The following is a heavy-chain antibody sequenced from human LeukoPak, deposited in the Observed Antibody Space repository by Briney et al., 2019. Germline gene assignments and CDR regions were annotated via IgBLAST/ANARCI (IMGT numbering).Heavy chain of an antibody. CDR2: IYSDNT. J-gene: IGHJ6*01. D-gene: IGHD3-16*01. CDR1: GFTVSSSS. Sequence: PGGSLRLSCTVSGFTVSSSSMSWVRQAPGKGLEWVSFIYSDNTHYSDSVKGRFTISRDNAKNSLFLQMNSLRAEDTAVYFCAKSTRAVMAMMDVWGKGTTVTVSP. V-gene: IGHV3-53*01. CDR3: AKSTRAVMAMMDV.